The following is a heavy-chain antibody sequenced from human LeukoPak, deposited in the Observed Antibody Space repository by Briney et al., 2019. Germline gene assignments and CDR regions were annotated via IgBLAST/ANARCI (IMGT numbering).Heavy chain of an antibody. Sequence: PGGSLRLSCAASGFRFNTYWMHWVRQAPGEGLVWVSLISSDGSKALYADSVQGRFTISRDNAKNTVYLQMSSLSAEDTAMYYCVRREAAGSNSWFYFDYWGQGTPVRVSS. CDR2: ISSDGSKA. CDR3: VRREAAGSNSWFYFDY. D-gene: IGHD6-13*01. J-gene: IGHJ4*02. V-gene: IGHV3-74*01. CDR1: GFRFNTYW.